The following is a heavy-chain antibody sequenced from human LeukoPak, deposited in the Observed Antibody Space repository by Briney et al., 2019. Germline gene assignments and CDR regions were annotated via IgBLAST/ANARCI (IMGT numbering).Heavy chain of an antibody. D-gene: IGHD2-15*01. CDR3: ARLVSGRFDS. J-gene: IGHJ4*02. V-gene: IGHV4-59*08. CDR1: GDSISSYY. CDR2: VYYTGST. Sequence: SETLSLTCTISGDSISSYYWSWIRLPPGKGLEWIGYVYYTGSTNYNPSLKSRVTISVDTSKNQFSLQLSSVTAADTAVYYCARLVSGRFDSWGQGTLVTVSS.